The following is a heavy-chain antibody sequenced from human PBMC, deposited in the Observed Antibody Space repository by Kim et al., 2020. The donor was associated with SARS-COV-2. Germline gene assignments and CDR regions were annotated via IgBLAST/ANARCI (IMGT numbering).Heavy chain of an antibody. V-gene: IGHV3-30*04. Sequence: GGSLRLSCAASGFTFSSYAMHWVRQAPGKGLEWVAVISYDGSNKYYADSVKGRFTISRDNSKNTLYLQMNSLRAEDTAVYYCARDDGIYGSGSYYNSLPFYYCYGMDVWGQGTTVTVSS. CDR1: GFTFSSYA. D-gene: IGHD3-10*01. CDR3: ARDDGIYGSGSYYNSLPFYYCYGMDV. J-gene: IGHJ6*02. CDR2: ISYDGSNK.